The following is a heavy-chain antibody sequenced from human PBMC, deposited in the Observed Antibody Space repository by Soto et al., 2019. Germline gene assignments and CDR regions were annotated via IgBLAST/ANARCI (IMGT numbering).Heavy chain of an antibody. Sequence: SQTLSLTRDISGDSVSTNTATWDWIRQSPSRGLEWLGRTYYRSRWYFDYAVSVKSRITISPDISNNQVSLQLTSVTPDDTAIYYCVRLIGNSWLDSWGQGTLVTVSS. V-gene: IGHV6-1*01. CDR2: TYYRSRWYF. J-gene: IGHJ5*01. CDR3: VRLIGNSWLDS. D-gene: IGHD3-22*01. CDR1: GDSVSTNTAT.